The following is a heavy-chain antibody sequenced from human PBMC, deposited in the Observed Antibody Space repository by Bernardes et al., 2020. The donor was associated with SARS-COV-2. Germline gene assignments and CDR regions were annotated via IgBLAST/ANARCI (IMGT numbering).Heavy chain of an antibody. CDR1: GFTFSDHT. Sequence: GRSLRLSCAASGFTFSDHTMNWVRHAPWKALELVSSTSGGCSYLTYGHSIKGRFTISRDNAKNSLYLQMNSLRAEDTAVYYCSRDTYYEKSAYYFSHYYYGMDVWGQGTAVTVSS. CDR2: TSGGCSYL. V-gene: IGHV3-21*01. D-gene: IGHD3-22*01. CDR3: SRDTYYEKSAYYFSHYYYGMDV. J-gene: IGHJ6*02.